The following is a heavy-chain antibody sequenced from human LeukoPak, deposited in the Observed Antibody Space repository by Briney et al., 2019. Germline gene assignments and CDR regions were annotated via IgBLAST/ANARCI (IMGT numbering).Heavy chain of an antibody. CDR1: GFTFSTYA. CDR2: IRGDGDRT. V-gene: IGHV3-23*01. Sequence: GGSLRLSCAASGFTFSTYAMNWVRQAPGKGLEWVSTIRGDGDRTYYAGSVKGRFIISRDNSKNKLYLQMNSLRAEDTAVYYCAKDQADGYTNYGDYWGQGTLVTVSS. D-gene: IGHD5-24*01. CDR3: AKDQADGYTNYGDY. J-gene: IGHJ4*02.